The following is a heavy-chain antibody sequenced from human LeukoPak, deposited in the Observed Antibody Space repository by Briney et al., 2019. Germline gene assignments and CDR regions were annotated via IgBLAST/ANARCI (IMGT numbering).Heavy chain of an antibody. CDR3: ARQHNYVWGSYRTPPFDY. CDR1: GGSISSGGYS. CDR2: IYHSGST. J-gene: IGHJ4*02. Sequence: SQTLSLTCAVSGGSISSGGYSWSWIRQPPGKGLEWIGYIYHSGSTYYNPSLKSRVTISVDRSKNQFSLKLSSVTAADTAVYYCARQHNYVWGSYRTPPFDYWGQGTLVTVSS. V-gene: IGHV4-30-2*01. D-gene: IGHD3-16*02.